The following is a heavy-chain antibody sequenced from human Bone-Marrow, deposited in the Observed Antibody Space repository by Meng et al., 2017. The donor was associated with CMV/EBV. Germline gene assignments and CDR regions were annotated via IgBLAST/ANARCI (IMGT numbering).Heavy chain of an antibody. D-gene: IGHD5-18*01. Sequence: GGSLRLSCAASGFTFSSYWMSWVRQAPGKGLEWVANIKQDGSEKYYVDSVKGRFTISRDNAKNSLYLQMNSLRAEDTAVYYCARVVRGDKYGSYYFDYWGQGPLVTVSS. CDR3: ARVVRGDKYGSYYFDY. CDR2: IKQDGSEK. V-gene: IGHV3-7*04. CDR1: GFTFSSYW. J-gene: IGHJ4*02.